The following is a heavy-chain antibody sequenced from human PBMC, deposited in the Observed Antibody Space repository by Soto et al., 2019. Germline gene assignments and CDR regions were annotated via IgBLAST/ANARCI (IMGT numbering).Heavy chain of an antibody. J-gene: IGHJ4*02. CDR2: TRNKANSYTT. V-gene: IGHV3-72*01. CDR1: GCTFSDHY. CDR3: ARANWGGVFDY. Sequence: GGSLRLSWAASGCTFSDHYMGWIRQAPGKGLEWVGRTRNKANSYTTEYAASVKGRFTISRDDSKNSLYLQMNSLKTEDTAVYYCARANWGGVFDYWGQGTLVTVSS. D-gene: IGHD7-27*01.